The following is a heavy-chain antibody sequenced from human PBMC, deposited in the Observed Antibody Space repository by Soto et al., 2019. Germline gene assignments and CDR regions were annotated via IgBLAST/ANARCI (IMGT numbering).Heavy chain of an antibody. D-gene: IGHD3-10*01. CDR1: GYTFTSYY. CDR2: ISAYNGNT. V-gene: IGHV1-18*01. CDR3: ARDLPPVDY. Sequence: QVQLVQSGAEVKKPGASVKVSCKASGYTFTSYYIXXXXXXXGQGLEWMGWISAYNGNTNYAQKLQGRVTMTTDTXXXXXXXXXXXXXXXXXXXYYCARDLPPVDYWGQGTLVTVSS. J-gene: IGHJ4*02.